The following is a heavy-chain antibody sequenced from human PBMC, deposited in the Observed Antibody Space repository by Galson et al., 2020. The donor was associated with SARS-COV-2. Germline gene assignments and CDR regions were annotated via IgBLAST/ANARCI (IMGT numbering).Heavy chain of an antibody. D-gene: IGHD3-10*01. CDR1: GGSISSSSYY. V-gene: IGHV4-39*01. CDR2: IYYSGST. CDR3: ARQFGYYGSGSYYPDY. Sequence: SETLSLTCTVSGGSISSSSYYWGWIRQPPGKGLEWIGSIYYSGSTYYNPFLKSRVTISVDTSKNQFSLKLSSVTAADTAVYYCARQFGYYGSGSYYPDYWGQGTLVTVSS. J-gene: IGHJ4*02.